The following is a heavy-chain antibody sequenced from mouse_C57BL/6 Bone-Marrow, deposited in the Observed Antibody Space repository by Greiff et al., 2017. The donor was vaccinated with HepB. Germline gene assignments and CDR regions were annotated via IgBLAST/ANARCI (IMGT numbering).Heavy chain of an antibody. CDR2: ISDGGSYT. CDR3: ASDYYGSSLAWFAY. CDR1: GFTFSSYA. Sequence: EVKVVESGGGLVKPGGSLKLSCAASGFTFSSYAMSWVRQTPEKRLEWVATISDGGSYTYYPDNVKGRFTISRDNAKNNLYLQMSHLKSEDTAMYYCASDYYGSSLAWFAYWGQGTLVTVSA. D-gene: IGHD1-1*01. J-gene: IGHJ3*01. V-gene: IGHV5-4*03.